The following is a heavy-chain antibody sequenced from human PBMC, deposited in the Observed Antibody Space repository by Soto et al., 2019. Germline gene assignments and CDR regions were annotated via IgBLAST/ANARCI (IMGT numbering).Heavy chain of an antibody. V-gene: IGHV3-23*01. CDR2: LSNTGRRT. CDR1: VFPFGANA. J-gene: IGHJ4*02. CDR3: ATEMGATQGPFDN. D-gene: IGHD1-26*01. Sequence: GGSLSLSCVVSVFPFGANAVSWVRQAPGKGLEWVSGLSNTGRRTSYADSVKGRFNISRDNSENTVYLQMNSLRVEDTAVYYCATEMGATQGPFDNWGQGTLVTVSS.